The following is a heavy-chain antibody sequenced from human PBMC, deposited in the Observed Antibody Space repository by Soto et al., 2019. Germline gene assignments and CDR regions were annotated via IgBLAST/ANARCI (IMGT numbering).Heavy chain of an antibody. CDR3: AKDLLPADDLPLYLDY. D-gene: IGHD2-2*01. J-gene: IGHJ4*02. V-gene: IGHV3-23*01. Sequence: EVQLLESGGGLVQPGGSLRLSCAASGFTFSSYAMSWVRQAPGKGLEWVSAISGSGGSTYYADSVKGRFTISRDNSKNTLYLQMNSLRAEDTAVYYCAKDLLPADDLPLYLDYWGQGTLVTVSS. CDR1: GFTFSSYA. CDR2: ISGSGGST.